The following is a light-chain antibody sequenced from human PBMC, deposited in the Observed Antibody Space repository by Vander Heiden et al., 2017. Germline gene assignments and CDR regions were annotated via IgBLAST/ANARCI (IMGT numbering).Light chain of an antibody. CDR3: CSYAGSYTYV. CDR1: IRSVGGYNY. J-gene: IGLJ1*01. CDR2: DVS. Sequence: QSALTQPRSVSGSPGQSVTISCPGTIRSVGGYNYVSWYQQHPGKAPKLMIYDVSKRPSGVPDRFSGSKSGNTASLTISGLQAEDEADYYCCSYAGSYTYVFATGTKVTVL. V-gene: IGLV2-11*01.